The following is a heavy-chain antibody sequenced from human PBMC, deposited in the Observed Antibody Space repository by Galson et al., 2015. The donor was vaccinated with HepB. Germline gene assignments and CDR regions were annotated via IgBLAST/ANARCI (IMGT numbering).Heavy chain of an antibody. Sequence: SLRISCAASGFTFSSYAMSWVRQAQGKVLEWVSAISDSGGSTYYADSVKGRFTISRDNSKNTLYLQMNSRRAEDTALHYCAKDIWSGYQYDFDYWCQGTLVTVSS. CDR1: GFTFSSYA. CDR3: AKDIWSGYQYDFDY. J-gene: IGHJ4*02. V-gene: IGHV3-23*01. D-gene: IGHD3-3*01. CDR2: ISDSGGST.